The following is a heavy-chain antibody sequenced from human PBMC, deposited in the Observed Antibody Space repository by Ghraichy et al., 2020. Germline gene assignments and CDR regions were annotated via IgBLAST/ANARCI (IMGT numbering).Heavy chain of an antibody. D-gene: IGHD4-11*01. CDR2: IFYNGTT. Sequence: SETLSLTCTVSGGSISSFYWSWVRQPPGKGLEWIGYIFYNGTTNYNPSLKSRVTITVDTSKNQFSLKLTSVTAADTAVYYCARHGLLHYFDSWGQGALVTVSS. CDR1: GGSISSFY. J-gene: IGHJ4*02. CDR3: ARHGLLHYFDS. V-gene: IGHV4-59*01.